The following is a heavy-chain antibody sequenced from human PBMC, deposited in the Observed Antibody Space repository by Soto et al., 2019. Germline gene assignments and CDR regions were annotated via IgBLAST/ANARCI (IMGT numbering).Heavy chain of an antibody. CDR3: AKKVNSGPGSKYFDY. V-gene: IGHV3-23*01. Sequence: GGSLRLSCTASGFSFSSYSMSWVRQAPGKGLEWVSGFRTGGDDGTTYYADSVKGRFTISRDNSKNTLFLQMNSLRVEDTGIYYCAKKVNSGPGSKYFDYWGQGTLVTVSS. D-gene: IGHD3-10*01. J-gene: IGHJ4*02. CDR1: GFSFSSYS. CDR2: FRTGGDDGTT.